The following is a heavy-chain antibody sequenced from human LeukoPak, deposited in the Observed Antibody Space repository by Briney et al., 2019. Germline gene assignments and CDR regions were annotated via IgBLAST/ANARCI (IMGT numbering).Heavy chain of an antibody. D-gene: IGHD6-6*01. CDR3: ARESGIAARHFDN. CDR2: IYYSGST. Sequence: SETLSLTCTVSGGSISSSSYYWGWIRQPPGKGLEWIGSIYYSGSTYYNPSLKSRVTISVDTSKNQFSLKLSSVTAADTAVYYCARESGIAARHFDNWGQGTLVTVSS. CDR1: GGSISSSSYY. J-gene: IGHJ4*02. V-gene: IGHV4-39*07.